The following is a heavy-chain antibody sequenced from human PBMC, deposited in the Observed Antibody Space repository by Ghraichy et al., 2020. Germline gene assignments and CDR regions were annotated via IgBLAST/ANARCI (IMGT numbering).Heavy chain of an antibody. V-gene: IGHV4-39*01. CDR1: GGSISSTSNY. CDR3: ARGIVVVVAVDN. Sequence: SETLSLTCTVSGGSISSTSNYWGWIRQPPGKGLEWIGSIYYSGSTYYNPSLKSRVTISVDTSKNQFSLKLSSVTAADTAIYYCARGIVVVVAVDNWGQGTLVTVSS. D-gene: IGHD2-15*01. CDR2: IYYSGST. J-gene: IGHJ4*02.